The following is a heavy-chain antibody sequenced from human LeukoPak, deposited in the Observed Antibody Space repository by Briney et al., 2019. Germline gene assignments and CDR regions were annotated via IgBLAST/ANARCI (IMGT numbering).Heavy chain of an antibody. V-gene: IGHV4-59*08. CDR3: ARSSLWFGELNWSDP. CDR2: IYYSGST. Sequence: PSETLSLTCTVSGGSISSYYWSWIRQPPGKGLEWIGYIYYSGSTNYYPSLKSRVTISVDTPKNQFSLKLSSVTAADTAVYYCARSSLWFGELNWSDPWGQGTLVTVSS. D-gene: IGHD3-10*01. CDR1: GGSISSYY. J-gene: IGHJ5*02.